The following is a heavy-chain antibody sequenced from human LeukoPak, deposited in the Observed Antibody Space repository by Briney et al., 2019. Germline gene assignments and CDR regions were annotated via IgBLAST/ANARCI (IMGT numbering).Heavy chain of an antibody. V-gene: IGHV1-69*05. D-gene: IGHD2-2*01. CDR3: AIAGYCSSTSCSSGAYYYYYYMDV. CDR1: GGTFSSYA. Sequence: ASVKVSCKASGGTFSSYAISWVRQAPGQGLEWMGGIIPIFGTANYAQKFQGRVTITTDESTSTAYMELSSLRSEDTAAYYCAIAGYCSSTSCSSGAYYYYYYMDVWGKGTTVTVSS. CDR2: IIPIFGTA. J-gene: IGHJ6*03.